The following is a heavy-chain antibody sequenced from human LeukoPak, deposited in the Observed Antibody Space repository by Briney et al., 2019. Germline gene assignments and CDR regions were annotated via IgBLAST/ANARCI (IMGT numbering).Heavy chain of an antibody. Sequence: SQTLSLTCTVSGDSISSGDYYWSWIRQPAGKGLEWSGRISSSGSTNYNPSLKSRVTISVDTSKNQFSLKLSSVTAADTAVYFCARGPYSYDSSGAFDIWGQGTMVTVSS. V-gene: IGHV4-61*02. CDR1: GDSISSGDYY. CDR3: ARGPYSYDSSGAFDI. J-gene: IGHJ3*02. CDR2: ISSSGST. D-gene: IGHD3-22*01.